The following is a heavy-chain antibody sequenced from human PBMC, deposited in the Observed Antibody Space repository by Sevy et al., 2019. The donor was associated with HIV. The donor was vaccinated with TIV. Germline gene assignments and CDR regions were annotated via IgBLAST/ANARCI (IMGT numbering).Heavy chain of an antibody. CDR3: ARDREQYSLYYYYGMDV. CDR2: ISSSGSTI. D-gene: IGHD1-26*01. CDR1: GFTFSSYE. J-gene: IGHJ6*02. Sequence: GGSLRLSCAASGFTFSSYEMNWVRQAPGKGLEWVSYISSSGSTIYYADSVKGRFTISRDNAKNSLYLQMNSLRAEDTAVYYCARDREQYSLYYYYGMDVWGQGTTVTVSS. V-gene: IGHV3-48*03.